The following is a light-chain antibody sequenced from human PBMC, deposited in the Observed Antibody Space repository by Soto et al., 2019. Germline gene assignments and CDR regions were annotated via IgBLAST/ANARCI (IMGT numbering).Light chain of an antibody. V-gene: IGKV3-20*01. CDR2: GAS. CDR3: QQYASSPLT. Sequence: EIVLTQSPGTLYLSSGERATLSCRASQSVRRNYLARYQQKPGQAPRLLIYGASSMATGIPDRFGGSGSGTDFTLTISRLEPEDFAVYYCQQYASSPLTFGGGTKVEIK. J-gene: IGKJ4*01. CDR1: QSVRRNY.